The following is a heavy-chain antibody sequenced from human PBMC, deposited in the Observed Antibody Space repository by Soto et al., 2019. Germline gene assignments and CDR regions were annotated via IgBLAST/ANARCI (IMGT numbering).Heavy chain of an antibody. J-gene: IGHJ4*02. CDR2: INSDGSST. CDR3: ARGSDGDFLDPNDY. CDR1: GFTFSSYW. V-gene: IGHV3-74*01. D-gene: IGHD4-17*01. Sequence: PGGSLILSCAASGFTFSSYWMHWVRQAPGKGLVWVSRINSDGSSTSYADSVKGRFTISRDNAKNTLYLQMNSLRAEDTAVYYCARGSDGDFLDPNDYWGQGTLVTVSS.